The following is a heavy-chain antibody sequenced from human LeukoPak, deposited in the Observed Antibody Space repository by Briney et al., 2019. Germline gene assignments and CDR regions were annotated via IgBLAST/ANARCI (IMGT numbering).Heavy chain of an antibody. D-gene: IGHD6-13*01. CDR1: GGSISSYY. Sequence: SETLSLTCTVSGGSISSYYWSWIRQPPGKGLEWIGYIYTSGSTNYNPSLKSRVTISVDTSKNQFSLKLSSVTAADTAVYYCARHEYSSSWYYFDHWGQGTLVTVSS. J-gene: IGHJ4*02. CDR3: ARHEYSSSWYYFDH. V-gene: IGHV4-4*09. CDR2: IYTSGST.